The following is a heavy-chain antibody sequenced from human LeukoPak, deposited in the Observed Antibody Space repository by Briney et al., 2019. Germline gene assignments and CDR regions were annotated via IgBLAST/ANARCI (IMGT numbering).Heavy chain of an antibody. CDR2: IYPDDSDT. CDR3: ARFLVVRPAATHFDW. V-gene: IGHV5-51*01. Sequence: GESLKISCKGSGYTFTSYWIGWVRQMPGKGLEWMGIIYPDDSDTRYSPSFQGQVTISADKSISTAYLQWSSLQASDTAMYYCARFLVVRPAATHFDWGGQGPLVSVSS. CDR1: GYTFTSYW. J-gene: IGHJ4*02. D-gene: IGHD2-2*01.